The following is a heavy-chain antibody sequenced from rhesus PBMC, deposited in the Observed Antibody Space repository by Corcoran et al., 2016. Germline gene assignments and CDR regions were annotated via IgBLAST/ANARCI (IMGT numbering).Heavy chain of an antibody. CDR3: ARQGYTDHLGGLDS. CDR1: GGSISGYYN. Sequence: QVQLQESGPGLVKPSETLSLTCTVSGGSISGYYNWNWIRQSPGKGLEWIGAFYSITARTNYNPSLRSRVTISKDTSKNQFALRLTSVPAADTAMYYCARQGYTDHLGGLDSWGQGVVVTVSS. J-gene: IGHJ6*01. D-gene: IGHD2-39*02. CDR2: FYSITART. V-gene: IGHV4-143*01.